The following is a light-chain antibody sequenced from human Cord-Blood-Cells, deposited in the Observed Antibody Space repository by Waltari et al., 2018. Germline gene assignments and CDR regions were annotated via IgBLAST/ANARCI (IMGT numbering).Light chain of an antibody. Sequence: QSALTQHASVSGSPGQSITISCTGTSSDVGGSNYVSWYQQHPGKAPKLMIYDVSNRPSGVSNRFSGSKSGNTASLTISGLQAEDEADYYCSSYTSSSTYVFGTGTKVTVL. CDR2: DVS. V-gene: IGLV2-14*01. CDR1: SSDVGGSNY. CDR3: SSYTSSSTYV. J-gene: IGLJ1*01.